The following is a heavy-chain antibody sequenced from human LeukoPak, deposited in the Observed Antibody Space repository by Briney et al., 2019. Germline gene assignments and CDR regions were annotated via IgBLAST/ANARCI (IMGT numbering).Heavy chain of an antibody. CDR3: ARTVDTAMGGAFDI. V-gene: IGHV1-18*01. CDR2: ISAYNGNT. Sequence: ASVKVSCKTSGYSENFYGITWVRQVAGQGLEWMGWISAYNGNTNYAQKLQGRVTMTTDTSTSTAYMELSRLRSDDTAVYYCARTVDTAMGGAFDIWGQGTMVTVSS. J-gene: IGHJ3*02. CDR1: GYSENFYG. D-gene: IGHD5-18*01.